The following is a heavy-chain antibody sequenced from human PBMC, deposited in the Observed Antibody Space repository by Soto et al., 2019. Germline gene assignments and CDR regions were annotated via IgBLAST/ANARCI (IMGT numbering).Heavy chain of an antibody. CDR2: IYHRGSS. CDR3: ARRAGTTSSYFDP. J-gene: IGHJ5*02. CDR1: GVSITSGGDS. Sequence: QLQLQESGSGLVKPSQTLSLTCAVSGVSITSGGDSWSWIRQPPGKGLEWIGYIYHRGSSYYNPSLKSRVTISQDTAKNQFSLKLSSVTAADTDLYYCARRAGTTSSYFDPWGQGTLVTVSS. D-gene: IGHD1-7*01. V-gene: IGHV4-30-2*01.